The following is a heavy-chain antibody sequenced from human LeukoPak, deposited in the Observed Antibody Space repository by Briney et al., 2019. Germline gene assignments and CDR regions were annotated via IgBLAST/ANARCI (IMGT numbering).Heavy chain of an antibody. J-gene: IGHJ4*02. Sequence: GGSLRLSCAASGFTFSSYAMSWVRQAPGKGLGWVANIKEDGSEQYYVDSVRGRFTISRDNAKDSLYLQMNSLRAEDTAVYYCARVDRHSPDYWGQGTLVTVSS. CDR3: ARVDRHSPDY. CDR2: IKEDGSEQ. D-gene: IGHD3-22*01. CDR1: GFTFSSYA. V-gene: IGHV3-7*01.